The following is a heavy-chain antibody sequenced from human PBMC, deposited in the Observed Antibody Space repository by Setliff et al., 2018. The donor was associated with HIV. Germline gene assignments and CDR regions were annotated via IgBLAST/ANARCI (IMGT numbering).Heavy chain of an antibody. Sequence: PGGSLRLSCEASGFTFSTYSMNWVRQAPGKGLEWVSSISSSSRSKYYADSGKGRFTICRDNAKNSLYLQMNSLTAEDTAVYYCARDVSWRVRTYIDYWGQGALVTVSS. D-gene: IGHD3-3*01. CDR1: GFTFSTYS. CDR2: ISSSSRSK. J-gene: IGHJ4*02. CDR3: ARDVSWRVRTYIDY. V-gene: IGHV3-21*01.